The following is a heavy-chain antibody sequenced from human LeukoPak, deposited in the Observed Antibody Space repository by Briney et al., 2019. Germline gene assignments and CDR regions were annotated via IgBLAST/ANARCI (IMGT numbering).Heavy chain of an antibody. CDR3: AIEGDSSSVGWFDP. CDR1: GGSFSGYY. D-gene: IGHD6-13*01. V-gene: IGHV4-34*01. J-gene: IGHJ5*02. CDR2: INHSGST. Sequence: SETLSLTCAVYGGSFSGYYWSWIRQPPGKGLEWIGEINHSGSTNYNPSLKSRVTISVDTSKNQFSLKLSSVTAAGTAVYYCAIEGDSSSVGWFDPWGQGTLVTVSS.